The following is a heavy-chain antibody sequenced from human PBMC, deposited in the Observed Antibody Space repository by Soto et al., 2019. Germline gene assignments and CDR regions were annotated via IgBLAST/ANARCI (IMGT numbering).Heavy chain of an antibody. CDR1: GYTFTSYG. Sequence: ASVKVSCNASGYTFTSYGISWVRQAPGQGLEWIGWISVGSGNTNYAQKFQERVTITRDMSTSTAYMELSSLRSEDAAVYYCAADPTYDFWSGYLSYGMDVWGQGTTVTVSS. V-gene: IGHV1-58*02. CDR3: AADPTYDFWSGYLSYGMDV. J-gene: IGHJ6*02. D-gene: IGHD3-3*01. CDR2: ISVGSGNT.